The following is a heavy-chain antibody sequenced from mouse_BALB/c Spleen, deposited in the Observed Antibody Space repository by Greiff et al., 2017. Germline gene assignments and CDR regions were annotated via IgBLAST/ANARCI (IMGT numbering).Heavy chain of an antibody. V-gene: IGHV1-80*01. CDR3: ARSYYGSSYPDY. CDR1: GFIIKDTY. D-gene: IGHD1-1*01. J-gene: IGHJ2*01. CDR2: IYPGDGDT. Sequence: VKLVESGAELVKPGASVKLSCTASGFIIKDTYMHWVKQRPGQGLEWIGQIYPGDGDTNYNGKFKGKATLTADKSSSTAYMQLSSLTSEDSAVYFCARSYYGSSYPDYWGQGTTLTVSS.